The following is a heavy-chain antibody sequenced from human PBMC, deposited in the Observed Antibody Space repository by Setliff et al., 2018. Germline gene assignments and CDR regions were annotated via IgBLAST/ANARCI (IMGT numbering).Heavy chain of an antibody. V-gene: IGHV3-48*03. Sequence: PGGSLRLSCAASGFTFSTYEMHWVRQAPGKGLEWVSYISSSASTIYYADSVKGRFTISRDNAKNSLYLQTNSLRAEDTAVYYCGGGGGELLFNYYYYYMDVWGKGTTVTVSS. D-gene: IGHD1-26*01. J-gene: IGHJ6*03. CDR2: ISSSASTI. CDR1: GFTFSTYE. CDR3: GGGGGELLFNYYYYYMDV.